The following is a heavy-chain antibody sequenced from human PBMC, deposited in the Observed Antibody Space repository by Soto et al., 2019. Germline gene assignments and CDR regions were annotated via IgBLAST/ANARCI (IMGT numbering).Heavy chain of an antibody. CDR2: ISGSDGST. CDR3: AKDSSYPAAEPDY. J-gene: IGHJ4*02. CDR1: GFTFSSDA. D-gene: IGHD2-2*01. Sequence: EVQLLESGGGLVQPGGSLRLSCEASGFTFSSDAMSWVRQAPGKGLEWVSGISGSDGSTYYADSVKGRFTISRDNSKNTLYLQMNSLRAEDTAVYYCAKDSSYPAAEPDYWGQGTLVTVSS. V-gene: IGHV3-23*01.